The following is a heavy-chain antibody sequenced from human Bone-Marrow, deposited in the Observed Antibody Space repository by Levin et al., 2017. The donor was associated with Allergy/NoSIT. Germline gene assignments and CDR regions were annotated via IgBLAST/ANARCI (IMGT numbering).Heavy chain of an antibody. J-gene: IGHJ5*02. V-gene: IGHV3-7*01. Sequence: GGSLRLSCAASGFTFSSYWMSWVRQAPGKGLEWVANIKQDGSEKYYVDSVKGRFTISRDNAKNSLYLQMNSLRAEDTAVYYCARVSQLDTNWFDPWGQGTLVTVSS. CDR2: IKQDGSEK. CDR1: GFTFSSYW. CDR3: ARVSQLDTNWFDP. D-gene: IGHD6-13*01.